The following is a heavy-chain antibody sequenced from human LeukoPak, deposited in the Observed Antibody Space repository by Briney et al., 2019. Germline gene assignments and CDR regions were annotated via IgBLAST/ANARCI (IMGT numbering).Heavy chain of an antibody. D-gene: IGHD2-15*01. Sequence: GASVKVSCKASGYTFTGYYMHWVRQAPGQGLEWMGWINPNSGGTNYEQKFQGRVTMTRDTSISTAYMELSRLRSDDTAVYYCARDRRYCSGGSCQPFDYWGQGTLVTVSS. CDR3: ARDRRYCSGGSCQPFDY. CDR1: GYTFTGYY. CDR2: INPNSGGT. V-gene: IGHV1-2*02. J-gene: IGHJ4*02.